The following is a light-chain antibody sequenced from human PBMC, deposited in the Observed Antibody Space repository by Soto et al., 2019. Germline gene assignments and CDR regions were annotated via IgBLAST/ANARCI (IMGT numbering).Light chain of an antibody. CDR1: SSDVGGYNY. CDR2: DVS. V-gene: IGLV2-11*01. CDR3: CSYAGRYTSAV. Sequence: QSALTQPPSVSGSPGQSVTISCTGTSSDVGGYNYVSWYQHHPPKAPQLMIYDVSERPSGVPDRFSGSKSGNTASLTISGLQAEDEADYYCCSYAGRYTSAVFGTGTKVTVL. J-gene: IGLJ1*01.